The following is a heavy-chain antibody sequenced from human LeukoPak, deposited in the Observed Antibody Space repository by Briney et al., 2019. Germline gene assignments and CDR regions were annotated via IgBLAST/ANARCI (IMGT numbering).Heavy chain of an antibody. J-gene: IGHJ6*02. CDR3: AKNVPAAGDVDTYYYYGMDV. CDR2: ISGSGGST. Sequence: GGSLRLSCAASGFTFSSYAMSWVRQAPGKGLEWVSAISGSGGSTYYADSVKGRFTISRDNSKNTLYLQMNSLRAEDAAVYYCAKNVPAAGDVDTYYYYGMDVWGQGTTVTVSS. V-gene: IGHV3-23*01. D-gene: IGHD5-18*01. CDR1: GFTFSSYA.